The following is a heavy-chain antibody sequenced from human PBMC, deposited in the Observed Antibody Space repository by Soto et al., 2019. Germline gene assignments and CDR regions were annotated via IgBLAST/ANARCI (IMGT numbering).Heavy chain of an antibody. D-gene: IGHD3-22*01. CDR3: AKEQLAMTVVVADYFDS. Sequence: PVGSLRLSCAASGFTFSTYGIHWVRQAPGKGLEWVALISYDGGSKYYGDSVKGRFIISRDNSHNTVSLQMNSLRADDTAVYFCAKEQLAMTVVVADYFDSWGQGTLVNVSS. J-gene: IGHJ4*02. V-gene: IGHV3-30*18. CDR1: GFTFSTYG. CDR2: ISYDGGSK.